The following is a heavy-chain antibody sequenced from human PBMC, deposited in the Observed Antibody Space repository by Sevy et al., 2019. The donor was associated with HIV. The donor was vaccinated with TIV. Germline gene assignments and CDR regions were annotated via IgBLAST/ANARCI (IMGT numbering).Heavy chain of an antibody. J-gene: IGHJ6*02. CDR2: IWYDGSNK. CDR1: GFTFSSYG. Sequence: GGSLRLSCAASGFTFSSYGMHWVRQAPGKGLEWVAVIWYDGSNKYYADSVKGRFTISRDNSKNTLYLQMNSLGAEDTAVYYCARDTRCGGDCYSLRDRLDYYYYGMDVWGQGTTVTVSS. V-gene: IGHV3-33*01. CDR3: ARDTRCGGDCYSLRDRLDYYYYGMDV. D-gene: IGHD2-21*02.